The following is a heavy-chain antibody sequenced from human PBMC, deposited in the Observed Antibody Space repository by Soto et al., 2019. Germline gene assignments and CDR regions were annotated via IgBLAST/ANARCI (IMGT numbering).Heavy chain of an antibody. CDR1: GFTFGNFG. CDR3: AKGFIVVVTVIRPDAAFDV. D-gene: IGHD2-21*02. CDR2: ISGGGGST. V-gene: IGHV3-23*01. J-gene: IGHJ3*01. Sequence: EVQLLESGGGLVQPGGSLRLSCAASGFTFGNFGMNWVRQAPGKGLEWVSGISGGGGSTYYADSVKGRFTISRDPSKNTLFLEMNSLRAEDTAVYYCAKGFIVVVTVIRPDAAFDVWGQGTLVTVSS.